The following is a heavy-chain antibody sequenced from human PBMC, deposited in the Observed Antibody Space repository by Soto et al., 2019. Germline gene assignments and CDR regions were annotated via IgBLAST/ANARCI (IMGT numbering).Heavy chain of an antibody. D-gene: IGHD1-26*01. Sequence: TSETLSLTCTVSGGSVSSGSYYWSWIRQPPGKGLEWIGYIYYSGSTNYNPSLKSRVTISVDTSKNQFSLKLSSVTAADTAVYYCARESSGRYYYYGMDVWGQGTTVTVSS. V-gene: IGHV4-61*01. J-gene: IGHJ6*02. CDR3: ARESSGRYYYYGMDV. CDR2: IYYSGST. CDR1: GGSVSSGSYY.